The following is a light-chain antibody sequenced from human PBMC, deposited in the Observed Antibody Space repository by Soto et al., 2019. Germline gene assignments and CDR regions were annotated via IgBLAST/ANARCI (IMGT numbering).Light chain of an antibody. Sequence: QSVLTQPASVSGTPGQSITISCTGTSNDVGGYNYVSWYQQHPGKTPQLINYEVSNRPSGASLCCSSSESCDTASLTISGLQAEDGADYDCSSYTAIGTYVFGGGTKLTVL. V-gene: IGLV2-14*01. CDR1: SNDVGGYNY. J-gene: IGLJ3*02. CDR2: EVS. CDR3: SSYTAIGTYV.